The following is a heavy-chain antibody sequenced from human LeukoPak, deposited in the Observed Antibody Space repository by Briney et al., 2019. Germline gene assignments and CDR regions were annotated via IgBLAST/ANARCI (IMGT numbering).Heavy chain of an antibody. CDR1: GGSINNYY. CDR2: IYSSGST. D-gene: IGHD1-1*01. Sequence: PSETLSLTCTVSGGSINNYYWNWIRQPPGKGLEWIGYIYSSGSTNYNPSLKSRVTMSVDMSKNQFSLRLTSVTAADTAVYYCARYSLNWSYFDYWGQGTLVTVSS. V-gene: IGHV4-59*01. J-gene: IGHJ4*02. CDR3: ARYSLNWSYFDY.